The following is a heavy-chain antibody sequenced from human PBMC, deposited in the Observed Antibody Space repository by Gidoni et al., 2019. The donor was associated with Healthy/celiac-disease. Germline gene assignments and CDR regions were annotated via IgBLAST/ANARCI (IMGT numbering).Heavy chain of an antibody. CDR3: AHSDGFEVVIAPFDY. CDR1: GVSRSTSGVG. D-gene: IGHD2-21*01. CDR2: IYWDDDK. J-gene: IGHJ4*02. Sequence: TLKESGPTLVKRTQNLTLACTFSGVSRSTSGVGVGWIRHPPGKALECLASIYWDDDKRYSPSLKSMITITNDTTNKQVLLTMTNMDPVDTATYYCAHSDGFEVVIAPFDYWGQGTLVTVSS. V-gene: IGHV2-5*02.